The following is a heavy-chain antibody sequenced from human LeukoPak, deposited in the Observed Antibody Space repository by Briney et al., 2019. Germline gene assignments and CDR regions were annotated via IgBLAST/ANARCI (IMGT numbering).Heavy chain of an antibody. V-gene: IGHV3-33*01. CDR3: ARDRMATISREIDAFDI. CDR1: GFTFSSYG. CDR2: IWYDGSNK. Sequence: GGSLRLSCAASGFTFSSYGMHWVRQAPGKGLERVAVIWYDGSNKYYADSVKGRFTISRDNSKNTLYLQMNSLRAEDTAVYYCARDRMATISREIDAFDIWGQGTMVTVSS. J-gene: IGHJ3*02. D-gene: IGHD5-24*01.